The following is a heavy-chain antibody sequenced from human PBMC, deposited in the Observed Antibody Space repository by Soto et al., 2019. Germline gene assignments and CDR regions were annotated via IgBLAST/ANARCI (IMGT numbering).Heavy chain of an antibody. CDR1: GYSFTSYW. J-gene: IGHJ5*02. Sequence: PGESLKISCKGSGYSFTSYWIGWVRQMPGKGLEWMGIIYPGDSDTRYSPSFQGQVTISADKSISTAYLQWSSLKASDTAMYYCARQTYCGGDCLNWFDPWGQGTLVTVSS. CDR2: IYPGDSDT. D-gene: IGHD2-21*01. CDR3: ARQTYCGGDCLNWFDP. V-gene: IGHV5-51*01.